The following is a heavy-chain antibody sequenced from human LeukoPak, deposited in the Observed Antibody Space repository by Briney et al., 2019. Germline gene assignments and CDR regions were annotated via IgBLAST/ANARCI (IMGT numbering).Heavy chain of an antibody. D-gene: IGHD1-26*01. J-gene: IGHJ4*02. CDR3: ARVEDSGSH. CDR1: GFTFSTFS. V-gene: IGHV3-48*04. CDR2: ISSSSRSI. Sequence: GGSLRLSCAASGFTFSTFSMNWVRQAPGKGLEWVSYISSSSRSILYADSVKGRFTISRDNAKDSLYLQMDSLRAEDTALYYCARVEDSGSHWGQGTLVTVSS.